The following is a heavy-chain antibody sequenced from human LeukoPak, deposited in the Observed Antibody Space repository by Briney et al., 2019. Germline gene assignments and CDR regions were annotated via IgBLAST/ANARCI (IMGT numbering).Heavy chain of an antibody. J-gene: IGHJ3*02. V-gene: IGHV4-59*01. Sequence: SETLSLTCTVSGGSISSYYWSWIRQPPGKGLEWIGYIYYSGSTNYNPSLKSRVTISVDTSKNQFSMKLSSVTAADTAVYYCATGANSSSWYDPGAFDIWGQGTMVTVSS. D-gene: IGHD6-13*01. CDR3: ATGANSSSWYDPGAFDI. CDR1: GGSISSYY. CDR2: IYYSGST.